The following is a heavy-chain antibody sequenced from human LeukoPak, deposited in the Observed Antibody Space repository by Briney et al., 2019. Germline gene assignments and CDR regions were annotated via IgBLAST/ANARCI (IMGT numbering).Heavy chain of an antibody. V-gene: IGHV4-39*07. CDR3: ARDRAAEYDY. D-gene: IGHD6-6*01. CDR1: GGSISSSSYY. Sequence: SETLSLTCTVSGGSISSSSYYWGWIRQPPGKGLEWIGGIYYSGSTYYNPSLKSRVTISVDTSKNQFSLKLSSVTAADTAVYYCARDRAAEYDYWGQGTLVTVSS. J-gene: IGHJ4*02. CDR2: IYYSGST.